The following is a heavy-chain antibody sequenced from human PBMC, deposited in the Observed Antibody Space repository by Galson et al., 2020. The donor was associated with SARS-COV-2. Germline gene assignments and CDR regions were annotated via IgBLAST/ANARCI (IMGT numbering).Heavy chain of an antibody. CDR3: ARDLTGNDAFDI. Sequence: GESLKISCAASGFTFSSHAMHWVRQAPGKGLEWVAQTFFDGSDKYYAASVKGRFTISRDNSKNTLYLQMNSLRAEDTAVYYCARDLTGNDAFDIWGQGTMVTVSS. V-gene: IGHV3-30-3*01. CDR1: GFTFSSHA. CDR2: TFFDGSDK. J-gene: IGHJ3*02.